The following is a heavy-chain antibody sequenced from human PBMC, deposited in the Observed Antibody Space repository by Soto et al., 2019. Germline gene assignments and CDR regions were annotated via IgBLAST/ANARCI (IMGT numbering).Heavy chain of an antibody. CDR2: IIPIFGTA. V-gene: IGHV1-69*13. Sequence: SVKVSCKASGGTFSSYAISWVRQAPGQGLEWMGGIIPIFGTANYAQKFQGRVTITADESTSTAYMELSSLRSEDTAVYYCARDLYYDFWSGRTGWFDPWGQGTLVTVSS. CDR1: GGTFSSYA. J-gene: IGHJ5*02. D-gene: IGHD3-3*01. CDR3: ARDLYYDFWSGRTGWFDP.